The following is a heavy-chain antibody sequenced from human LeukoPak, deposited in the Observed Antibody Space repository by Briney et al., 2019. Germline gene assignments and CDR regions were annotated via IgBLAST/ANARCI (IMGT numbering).Heavy chain of an antibody. D-gene: IGHD6-19*01. CDR1: GFTFSSYS. Sequence: PGGSLRLSCAASGFTFSSYSMNWVRQAPGKGLEWVSFISSSRSYIYYADSVKGRFTISRDNAKNSLYLQMNSLRVEDTAVYYCARGSVSSGGGSDFDYWGQGTLVTVSS. J-gene: IGHJ4*02. CDR2: ISSSRSYI. CDR3: ARGSVSSGGGSDFDY. V-gene: IGHV3-21*01.